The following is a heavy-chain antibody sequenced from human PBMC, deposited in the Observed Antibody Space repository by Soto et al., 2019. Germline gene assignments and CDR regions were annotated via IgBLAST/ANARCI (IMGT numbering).Heavy chain of an antibody. CDR1: GFTFSSYA. D-gene: IGHD3-3*01. CDR2: ISGGGGST. V-gene: IGHV3-23*01. CDR3: PKERQRKDFWSGNQGSASDI. J-gene: IGHJ3*02. Sequence: GGSLRLSWSASGFTFSSYAMSWVRQATGKGLEWVSAISGGGGSTYYADSVKGRLTISRDNSKNTLYLQMNSLRAEDTAVYYCPKERQRKDFWSGNQGSASDIWGPGTRVTVS.